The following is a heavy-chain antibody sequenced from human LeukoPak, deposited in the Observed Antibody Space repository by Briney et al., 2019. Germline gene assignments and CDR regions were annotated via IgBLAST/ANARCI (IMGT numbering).Heavy chain of an antibody. J-gene: IGHJ3*02. CDR2: MSGSGGST. CDR3: ARSGYSGYDLMRVWVGAFDI. V-gene: IGHV3-23*01. D-gene: IGHD5-12*01. CDR1: GFTFSSYG. Sequence: SGGSLRLSCAVSGFTFSSYGMSWVRQAPGKGLEWVSDMSGSGGSTYYADSVKGRFTISRDNSKNTLYLQTNSLRAEDTAVYYCARSGYSGYDLMRVWVGAFDIWGQGTMVTVSS.